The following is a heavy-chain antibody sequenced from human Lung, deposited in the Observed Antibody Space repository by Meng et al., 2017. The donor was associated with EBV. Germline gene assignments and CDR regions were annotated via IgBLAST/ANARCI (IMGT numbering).Heavy chain of an antibody. V-gene: IGHV1-69*01. D-gene: IGHD3-10*01. CDR2: LIPMVGAP. J-gene: IGHJ4*02. CDR1: GGTFRSDA. CDR3: ASESGRGFTPDY. Sequence: QVQLVQSGAEVKKPGASVKVSCRTSGGTFRSDAVSWVRQAPGQGLEWMGGLIPMVGAPHYAQRFQGRVTIIADESTSTHSMELNSLRSEDTAMYYCASESGRGFTPDYWGQGTLVTVSS.